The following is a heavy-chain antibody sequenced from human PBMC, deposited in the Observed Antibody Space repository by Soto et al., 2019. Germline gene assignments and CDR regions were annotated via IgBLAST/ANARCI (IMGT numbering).Heavy chain of an antibody. Sequence: QVQLLQSGAEVKKPGASVKVSCKASGYTFTSYGISWVRLAPGQGLDWMGWISAYNGYTNNAQKLQGRVTMTTDTSTNTAYMELRSLRFDDTAVYYCARRKGWSSKAVFDYWGQGPLVTVSS. CDR2: ISAYNGYT. J-gene: IGHJ4*02. V-gene: IGHV1-18*04. CDR3: ARRKGWSSKAVFDY. D-gene: IGHD3-3*01. CDR1: GYTFTSYG.